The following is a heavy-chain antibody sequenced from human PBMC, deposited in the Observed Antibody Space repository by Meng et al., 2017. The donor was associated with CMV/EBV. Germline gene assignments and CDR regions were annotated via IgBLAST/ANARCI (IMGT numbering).Heavy chain of an antibody. V-gene: IGHV3-48*04. J-gene: IGHJ5*02. CDR1: GFTFSSYS. CDR2: ISSSGSTI. CDR3: ARSTGTVPVDP. D-gene: IGHD1-1*01. Sequence: GESLKISCAASGFTFSSYSMNWVRQAPGKGLEWVSYISSSGSTIYYADSVKGRFTISRDNAKNSLYLQMNSLRAEDTAVYYCARSTGTVPVDPWGQGTLVTVSS.